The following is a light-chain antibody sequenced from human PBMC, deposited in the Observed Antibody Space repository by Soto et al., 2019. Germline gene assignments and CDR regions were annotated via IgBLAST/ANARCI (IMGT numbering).Light chain of an antibody. Sequence: QSVLTHPASVSGSPGQSITISCTGTNSDVGSYNLVSWYQQHPGKAPKVIIYEVSERPSGVSDRFSGSKSGNTASLMISGLQAEDEADYYCCSHAGSSTQSYVFGSGTEVTVL. CDR3: CSHAGSSTQSYV. V-gene: IGLV2-23*02. CDR1: NSDVGSYNL. CDR2: EVS. J-gene: IGLJ1*01.